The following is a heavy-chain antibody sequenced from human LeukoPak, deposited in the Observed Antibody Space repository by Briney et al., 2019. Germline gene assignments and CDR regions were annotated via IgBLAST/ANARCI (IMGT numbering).Heavy chain of an antibody. CDR3: ARDYYDSSGYNR. V-gene: IGHV4-30-2*01. J-gene: IGHJ4*02. D-gene: IGHD3-22*01. Sequence: SQTLSLTCTVSGGSISSGGYHWGWIRQPPGKGLEWIGYIYHGGNTYYNPSLKSRVTISVDTSKNQFSLKLSSVTAADTAVYYCARDYYDSSGYNRWGQGTLVTVSS. CDR2: IYHGGNT. CDR1: GGSISSGGYH.